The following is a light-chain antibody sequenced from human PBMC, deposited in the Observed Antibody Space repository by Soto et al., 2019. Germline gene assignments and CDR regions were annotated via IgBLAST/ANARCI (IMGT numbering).Light chain of an antibody. CDR2: LAS. CDR3: QQYNSCPWT. V-gene: IGKV1-5*03. CDR1: QSISNW. J-gene: IGKJ1*01. Sequence: DIQMTQSPSTLSASVGDRVTITCRASQSISNWLAWYQHKPGKAPKLLIYLASSLEGGVPSRFSGSGSGTEFTLTISCLQPDDFATYYCQQYNSCPWTFGQGTKVEIK.